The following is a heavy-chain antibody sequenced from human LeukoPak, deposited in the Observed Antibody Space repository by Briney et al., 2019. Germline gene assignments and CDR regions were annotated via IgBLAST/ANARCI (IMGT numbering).Heavy chain of an antibody. D-gene: IGHD2-2*01. Sequence: GASVKVSCKASGGTFSSYAISWVRQAPGQGLEWMGWISAYNGNTNYAQKLQGRVTMTTDTSTSTAYMELRSLRSDDTAVYYCARILGYCSSTSCSAGGHYYYYMDVWGKGTTVTISS. CDR1: GGTFSSYA. CDR2: ISAYNGNT. V-gene: IGHV1-18*01. J-gene: IGHJ6*03. CDR3: ARILGYCSSTSCSAGGHYYYYMDV.